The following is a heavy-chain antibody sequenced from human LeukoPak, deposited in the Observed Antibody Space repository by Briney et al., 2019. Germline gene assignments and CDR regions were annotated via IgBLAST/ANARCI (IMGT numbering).Heavy chain of an antibody. V-gene: IGHV3-74*01. CDR2: INSDGSST. CDR1: GFTFSSYW. J-gene: IGHJ4*02. CDR3: AKGYSYNYADY. D-gene: IGHD5-18*01. Sequence: GGSLRLPCAASGFTFSSYWMHWVRQAPGKGLVWVSRINSDGSSTIYADSVKGRFTISRDNAKNTLYLQMNSLRAEDTAVYHCAKGYSYNYADYWGQGTLVTVSS.